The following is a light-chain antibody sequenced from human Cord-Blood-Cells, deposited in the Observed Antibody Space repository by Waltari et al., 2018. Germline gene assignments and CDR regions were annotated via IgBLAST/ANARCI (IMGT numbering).Light chain of an antibody. CDR2: VGTGGIVG. CDR1: SGYSNYK. J-gene: IGLJ3*02. CDR3: GADHGSGSNFVWV. V-gene: IGLV9-49*01. Sequence: QPVLTQPPSASASLGASVTPTCTLSSGYSNYKVAWYPQRPGKGPRFVMRVGTGGIVGSKGDGIPDRFSGLGSGLNRYLTIKNIQEEDESDYHCGADHGSGSNFVWVFGGGTKLTVL.